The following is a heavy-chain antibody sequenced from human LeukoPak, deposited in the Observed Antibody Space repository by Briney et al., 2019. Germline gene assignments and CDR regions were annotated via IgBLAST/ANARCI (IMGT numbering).Heavy chain of an antibody. V-gene: IGHV1-69*13. CDR1: GGTFTSYA. Sequence: GSSVKVSYKASGGTFTSYALMWVRQAAGQGREWMEGIIPIFGTANYAQKFQGRVTITADESTSTAYMELSSLRSEDTAVYYCARVGDTAMELIYFDYWGQGTLVTVSS. D-gene: IGHD5-18*01. J-gene: IGHJ4*02. CDR3: ARVGDTAMELIYFDY. CDR2: IIPIFGTA.